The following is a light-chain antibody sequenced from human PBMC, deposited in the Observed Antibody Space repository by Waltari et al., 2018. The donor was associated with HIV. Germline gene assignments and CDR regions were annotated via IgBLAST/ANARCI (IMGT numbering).Light chain of an antibody. CDR2: DVT. V-gene: IGLV2-11*01. J-gene: IGLJ2*01. CDR1: SSDVGGFNF. CDR3: CSYAGSYTLVV. Sequence: QSALTQPRSVSGSPGQSVTISCTGTSSDVGGFNFVSWSQQHPGKAPKLMIYDVTKRPPGVPDRFPGSKFDNTASLTISGLQADDEADYYCCSYAGSYTLVVFGGGTKLTVL.